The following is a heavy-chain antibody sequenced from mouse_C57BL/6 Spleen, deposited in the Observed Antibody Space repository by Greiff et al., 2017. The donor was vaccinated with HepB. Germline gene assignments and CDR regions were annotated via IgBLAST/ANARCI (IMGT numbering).Heavy chain of an antibody. CDR2: IYPGSGNT. CDR1: GYTFTDYY. V-gene: IGHV1-76*01. D-gene: IGHD3-3*01. Sequence: VKLQESGAELVRPGASVKLSCKASGYTFTDYYINWVKQRPGQGLEWIARIYPGSGNTYYNEKFKGKATLTAEKSSSTAYMQLSSLTSEDSAVYFCARGKGTYDYWGQGTTLTVSS. CDR3: ARGKGTYDY. J-gene: IGHJ2*01.